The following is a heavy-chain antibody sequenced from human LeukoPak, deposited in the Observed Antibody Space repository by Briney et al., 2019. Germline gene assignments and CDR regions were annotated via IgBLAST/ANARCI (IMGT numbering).Heavy chain of an antibody. CDR1: GGTFSKYT. CDR2: ITPLFGTA. CDR3: ASGAAAGTWGEVY. Sequence: SVKVSCKASGGTFSKYTISWVRQRPGQGLEWMGGITPLFGTANYAQKFQGRVTITADESASTAYMELSSLRSEDTAVYYCASGAAAGTWGEVYWGQGTLVTVSS. V-gene: IGHV1-69*13. D-gene: IGHD6-13*01. J-gene: IGHJ4*02.